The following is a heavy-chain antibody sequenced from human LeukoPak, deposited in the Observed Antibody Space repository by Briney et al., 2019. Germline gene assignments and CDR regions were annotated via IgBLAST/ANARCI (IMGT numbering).Heavy chain of an antibody. V-gene: IGHV3-7*01. CDR1: GFIFSSYW. D-gene: IGHD3-22*01. CDR2: IKQDGSEK. CDR3: ARGKADRYYYDSSGYYYDYFDY. Sequence: PGGSLRLSCAASGFIFSSYWRSWVRQAPGKGLEWVANIKQDGSEKYYVDSVKGRFTISRDNAKNSLYLQMNSLRAEDTAVYYCARGKADRYYYDSSGYYYDYFDYWGQGTLVTVSS. J-gene: IGHJ4*02.